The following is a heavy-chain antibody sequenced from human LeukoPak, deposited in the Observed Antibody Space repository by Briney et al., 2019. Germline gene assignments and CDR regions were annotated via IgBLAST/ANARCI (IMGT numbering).Heavy chain of an antibody. V-gene: IGHV4-59*01. Sequence: SETLSLTCTVSGGSISSYYWSWIRQPPGKGLEWIGYIYYSGSTNYNPSLKSRVTISVDTSKNQFSLKLSSVTAADTAVYYCARSSGWYEIFDYWGQGTLVTVSS. D-gene: IGHD6-19*01. CDR3: ARSSGWYEIFDY. CDR1: GGSISSYY. J-gene: IGHJ4*02. CDR2: IYYSGST.